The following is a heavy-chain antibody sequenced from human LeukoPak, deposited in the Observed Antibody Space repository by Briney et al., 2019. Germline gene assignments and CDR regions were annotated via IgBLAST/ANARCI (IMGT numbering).Heavy chain of an antibody. V-gene: IGHV4-39*02. CDR1: GGSISSSSYY. Sequence: SETLSLTCTVSGGSISSSSYYWGWIRQPPGKGLEWIGSIYYSGSTYYNPSLKSRVTISVDTSKNQFSLKLSSVTAADTAVYYCAREVPYSSREGVNWFDPWGQGTLVTVSS. J-gene: IGHJ5*02. CDR2: IYYSGST. D-gene: IGHD6-13*01. CDR3: AREVPYSSREGVNWFDP.